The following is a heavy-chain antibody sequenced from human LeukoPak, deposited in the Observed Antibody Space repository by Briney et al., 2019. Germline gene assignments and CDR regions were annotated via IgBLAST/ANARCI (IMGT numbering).Heavy chain of an antibody. CDR2: IISSSSYI. Sequence: GGALRLSCAASGFTFSSYSMNWVRQAPGKGVEWVSSIISSSSYIYYADSVKGRFTISRDNAKNSLYLQMNRLRAEDTAMYYSARDLIYNWFDPWGQGTLVTVPS. CDR1: GFTFSSYS. V-gene: IGHV3-21*01. J-gene: IGHJ5*02. CDR3: ARDLIYNWFDP. D-gene: IGHD3-3*02.